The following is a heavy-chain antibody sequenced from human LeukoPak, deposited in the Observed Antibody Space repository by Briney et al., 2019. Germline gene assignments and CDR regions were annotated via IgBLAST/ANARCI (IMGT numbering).Heavy chain of an antibody. CDR3: ARGPRTGDSGGYLNY. CDR1: GGSFSDHY. Sequence: SETLSLTCAVCGGSFSDHYWSWIRQPPGKGLEWIGEISHSGRTDYNPSLKSRVTMSVDTSKYLFSLNLTSMTAADTPVYYCARGPRTGDSGGYLNYWGQGTLVTVSS. D-gene: IGHD3-22*01. CDR2: ISHSGRT. J-gene: IGHJ4*02. V-gene: IGHV4-34*01.